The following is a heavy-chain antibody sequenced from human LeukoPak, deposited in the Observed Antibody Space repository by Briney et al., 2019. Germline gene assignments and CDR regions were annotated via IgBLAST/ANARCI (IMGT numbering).Heavy chain of an antibody. Sequence: SLRLSCAASGFTFDDYAMHWVRPAPGKGLEWVSGISWNSGSIGYADSVKGRFTISRDNAKNSLYLQMNSLRAEHTALYYCAKDIQDIVVVPAAIGNAFDIWGQGTMVTVSS. CDR2: ISWNSGSI. CDR1: GFTFDDYA. CDR3: AKDIQDIVVVPAAIGNAFDI. D-gene: IGHD2-2*02. V-gene: IGHV3-9*01. J-gene: IGHJ3*02.